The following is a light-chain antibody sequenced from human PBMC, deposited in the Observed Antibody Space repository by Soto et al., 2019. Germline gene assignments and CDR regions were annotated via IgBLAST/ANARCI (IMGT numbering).Light chain of an antibody. J-gene: IGKJ1*01. V-gene: IGKV1-6*01. CDR2: GAS. Sequence: AIQMTQSPSSLSASVGDRVTITCRASQAIRTELGWYQQRPGKAPNLLIYGASTLQGGVPARISGSGSGTEFTLTISGLQPEDFATYYCLQDYAYPRTFGQGTKVEIK. CDR3: LQDYAYPRT. CDR1: QAIRTE.